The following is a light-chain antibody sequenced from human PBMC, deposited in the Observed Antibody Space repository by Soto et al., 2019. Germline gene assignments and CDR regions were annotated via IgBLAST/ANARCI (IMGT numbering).Light chain of an antibody. Sequence: SYELTQPPSVSVAPGKTARITCGGNNIGSKSVHWYRQKPGQAPVLVIYYDSDRTSGIPERFSGSNSGNTATLTISRVEAGDEADYYCQVWDSSSDPDVVFGGGTKLTVL. J-gene: IGLJ2*01. CDR3: QVWDSSSDPDVV. CDR2: YDS. CDR1: NIGSKS. V-gene: IGLV3-21*04.